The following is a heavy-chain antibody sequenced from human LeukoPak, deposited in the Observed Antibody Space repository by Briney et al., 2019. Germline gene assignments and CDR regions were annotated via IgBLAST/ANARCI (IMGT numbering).Heavy chain of an antibody. CDR2: INWNGGST. Sequence: GGSLRLSCAASGFTFDDYGMSWVRHAPGKGLEWVSGINWNGGSTGYADSVKGRFTISRDNAKNSLYLQMNSLRAEDTALYYCARSGLYYYDSSGLGYWGQGTLVTVSS. CDR1: GFTFDDYG. CDR3: ARSGLYYYDSSGLGY. J-gene: IGHJ4*02. V-gene: IGHV3-20*04. D-gene: IGHD3-22*01.